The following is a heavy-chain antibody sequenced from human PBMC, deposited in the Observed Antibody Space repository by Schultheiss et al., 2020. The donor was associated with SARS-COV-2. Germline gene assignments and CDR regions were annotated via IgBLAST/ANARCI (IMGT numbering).Heavy chain of an antibody. Sequence: GGSLRLSCAASGFTFSSYSMNWVRQAPGKGLEWVAVIWYDGSNKYYADSVKGRFTISRDNSKNTLYLQMNSLRAEDTALYYCAKDTAAAGFYYMDVWGKGTTVTVSS. CDR1: GFTFSSYS. CDR2: IWYDGSNK. CDR3: AKDTAAAGFYYMDV. V-gene: IGHV3-33*06. J-gene: IGHJ6*03. D-gene: IGHD6-13*01.